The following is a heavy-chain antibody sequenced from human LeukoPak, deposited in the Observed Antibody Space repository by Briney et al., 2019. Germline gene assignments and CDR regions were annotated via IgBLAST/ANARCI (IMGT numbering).Heavy chain of an antibody. V-gene: IGHV3-11*04. J-gene: IGHJ4*02. Sequence: GGSLRLSCAASGFTFSDYYMSWIRQAPGKGLEWVSYISSSGSTIYYADSVKGRFTISRDNAKNSLYLQMNSLRAEDTAVYYCVRELDLYNWNYGGGYYFDYWGQGTLVTVSS. CDR3: VRELDLYNWNYGGGYYFDY. CDR2: ISSSGSTI. CDR1: GFTFSDYY. D-gene: IGHD1-7*01.